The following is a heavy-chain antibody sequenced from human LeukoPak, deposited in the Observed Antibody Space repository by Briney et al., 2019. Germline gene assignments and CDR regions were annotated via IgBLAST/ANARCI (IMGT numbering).Heavy chain of an antibody. CDR2: MNPNRGVT. CDR3: ARGAGTSWFDY. CDR1: GYTFTVNY. V-gene: IGHV1-2*02. J-gene: IGHJ4*02. Sequence: ASVKVSCKPSGYTFTVNYLHWVRQAPGQGLEWMGWMNPNRGVTFYAQNFQGRVTITRDTSVTTAYMELSSLTSDDTAVYYCARGAGTSWFDYWGQGSLVTVSS. D-gene: IGHD2-2*01.